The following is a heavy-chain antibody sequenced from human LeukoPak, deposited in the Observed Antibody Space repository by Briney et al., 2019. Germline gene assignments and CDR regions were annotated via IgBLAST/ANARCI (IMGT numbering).Heavy chain of an antibody. V-gene: IGHV3-48*04. CDR1: GFTFSSYG. CDR2: ISSSGSNI. J-gene: IGHJ4*02. D-gene: IGHD5-12*01. CDR3: ARVNGGYEYYFDY. Sequence: GGSLRLSCAASGFTFSSYGMHWVRQAPGKGLEWVSYISSSGSNIYYADSVKGRLTISRDNAKNSLYLQMNSLRAEDTAVYYGARVNGGYEYYFDYWGQGTLVTVS.